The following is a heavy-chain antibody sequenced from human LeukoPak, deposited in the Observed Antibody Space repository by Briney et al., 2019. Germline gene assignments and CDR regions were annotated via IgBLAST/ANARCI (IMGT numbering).Heavy chain of an antibody. Sequence: GGSLRLSCAASGFTFSSYAMHWVRQAPGKGLEWVAVISYDGSNKYYADSVEGRFTISRDNSKNTLYLQMNSLRAEDTAVYYCARDDQFAFDIWGQGTMVTVSS. J-gene: IGHJ3*02. D-gene: IGHD5-24*01. CDR3: ARDDQFAFDI. V-gene: IGHV3-30*04. CDR2: ISYDGSNK. CDR1: GFTFSSYA.